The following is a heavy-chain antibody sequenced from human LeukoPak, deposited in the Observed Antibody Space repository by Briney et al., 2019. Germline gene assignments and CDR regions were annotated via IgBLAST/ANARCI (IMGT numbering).Heavy chain of an antibody. D-gene: IGHD3-22*01. CDR3: ARDEDNSGRYYYYMDV. CDR2: IYDSGSA. CDR1: SGSVSGGSYY. Sequence: SETLSLTCTVSSGSVSGGSYYWNWIRQPPGKGLEWIGYIYDSGSANYNPSLKSRVTISIDTSKNQFSLKLSSVTAADTAVYYCARDEDNSGRYYYYMDVWGKGTTVTVSS. V-gene: IGHV4-61*01. J-gene: IGHJ6*03.